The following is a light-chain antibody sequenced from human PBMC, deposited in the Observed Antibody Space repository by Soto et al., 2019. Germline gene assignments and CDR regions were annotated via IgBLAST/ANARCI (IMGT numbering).Light chain of an antibody. CDR3: CSYAGSSTYV. Sequence: QSALTQPASVSGSPGQTITISCTGTSSDVGSYKLVSWYQQHPGKAPKLMIYDGSERPSGVSNRFSGSKSGNTASLTISGLQAEDEADYYCCSYAGSSTYVFGTGTKVTVL. CDR1: SSDVGSYKL. J-gene: IGLJ1*01. CDR2: DGS. V-gene: IGLV2-23*01.